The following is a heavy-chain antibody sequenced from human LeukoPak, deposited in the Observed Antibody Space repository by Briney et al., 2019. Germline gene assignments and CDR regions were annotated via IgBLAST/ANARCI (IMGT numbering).Heavy chain of an antibody. CDR1: GFTFSSYW. J-gene: IGHJ4*02. CDR3: ARDRGYSYGLRPYYFDY. D-gene: IGHD5-18*01. V-gene: IGHV3-7*01. CDR2: IKQDGSEK. Sequence: GGSLRLSCAASGFTFSSYWMSWVRQAPGKGLEWVANIKQDGSEKYYVDSVKGRFTISRDNAKNSLYLQMNSLRAEDTAVYYCARDRGYSYGLRPYYFDYWGQRTLVTVSS.